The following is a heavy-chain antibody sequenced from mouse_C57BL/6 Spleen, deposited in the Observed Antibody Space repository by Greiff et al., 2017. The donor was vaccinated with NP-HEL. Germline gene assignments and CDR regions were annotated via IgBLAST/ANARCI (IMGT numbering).Heavy chain of an antibody. Sequence: QVQLQQSGPGLVQPSQSLSITCTVSGFSLTSYGVHWVRQSPGKGLEWLGVIWSGGSTDYNAAFISRLSISKDNSKSQVFFKMNSLQADDTAIYYCARDNYSNYFAWFAYWGQGTLVTVSA. CDR3: ARDNYSNYFAWFAY. D-gene: IGHD2-5*01. J-gene: IGHJ3*01. CDR1: GFSLTSYG. V-gene: IGHV2-2*01. CDR2: IWSGGST.